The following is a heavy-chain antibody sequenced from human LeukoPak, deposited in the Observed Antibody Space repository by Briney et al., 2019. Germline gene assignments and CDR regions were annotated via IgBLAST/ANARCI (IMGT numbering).Heavy chain of an antibody. Sequence: QTGGSLRLSCAASGFTFSSYAMSWVRQAPGKGLEWVSAISGSGGSTYYADSVKGRFTISRDNSKNTLYLQMNSLRAEDTAVYYCAKGDHYYDTSGDYYMDVWGKGTTVTVSS. V-gene: IGHV3-23*01. CDR1: GFTFSSYA. CDR3: AKGDHYYDTSGDYYMDV. D-gene: IGHD3-22*01. J-gene: IGHJ6*03. CDR2: ISGSGGST.